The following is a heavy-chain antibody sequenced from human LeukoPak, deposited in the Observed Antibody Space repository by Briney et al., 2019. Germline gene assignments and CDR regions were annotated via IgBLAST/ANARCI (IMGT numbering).Heavy chain of an antibody. Sequence: PSETLSLTCAVSGGSISSGGYSWSWIRQPPGKGLEWIGYIYHSGSTYYNPSLKSRVTISVDRSKNQFSLKLSSVTAADTAVYYCASLYGSGSYTFDYWGQGTLVTVSS. CDR1: GGSISSGGYS. D-gene: IGHD3-10*01. CDR2: IYHSGST. J-gene: IGHJ4*02. CDR3: ASLYGSGSYTFDY. V-gene: IGHV4-30-2*01.